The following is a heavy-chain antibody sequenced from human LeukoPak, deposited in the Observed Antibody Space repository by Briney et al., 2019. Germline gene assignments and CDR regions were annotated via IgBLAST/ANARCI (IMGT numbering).Heavy chain of an antibody. CDR2: IKADGSEK. D-gene: IGHD2-15*01. Sequence: GGSLRLSCAASGFPFSNRWMSWVRQAPGKGLEWVANIKADGSEKYYVDSVKGRFTVSRDNAKNSLYLQMNSLRAEDTGLYYSARYCGGGSCFDYWGRGTLVTVSS. CDR3: ARYCGGGSCFDY. V-gene: IGHV3-7*04. J-gene: IGHJ4*02. CDR1: GFPFSNRW.